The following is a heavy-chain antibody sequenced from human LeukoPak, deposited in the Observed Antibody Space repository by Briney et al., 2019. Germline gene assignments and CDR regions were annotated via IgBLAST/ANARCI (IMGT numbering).Heavy chain of an antibody. Sequence: GGSLRLSCAASGFTFSSYAMSWVRQAPGKGLEWVSAISGSGGSTYYADSVKGRFTISRDNSKNTLYLQMNSLRAEDTAVYYCAKDASPVYIVVVVAWVSWFDPWGQGTLVTVSS. CDR1: GFTFSSYA. CDR3: AKDASPVYIVVVVAWVSWFDP. V-gene: IGHV3-23*01. CDR2: ISGSGGST. D-gene: IGHD2-15*01. J-gene: IGHJ5*02.